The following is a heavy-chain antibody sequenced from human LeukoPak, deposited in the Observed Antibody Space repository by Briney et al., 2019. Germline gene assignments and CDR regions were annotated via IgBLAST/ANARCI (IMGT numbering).Heavy chain of an antibody. CDR2: IYYSGST. V-gene: IGHV4-59*01. CDR3: ARVGGTNYYYYGMDV. J-gene: IGHJ6*02. Sequence: PSETLSLTCTVSGGSISSYYWSWVRQPPGKGLEWIGYIYYSGSTNYNPSLKSRVTISVDTSKNQFSLKLSSVTAADTAVYYCARVGGTNYYYYGMDVWGQGTTVTVSS. CDR1: GGSISSYY. D-gene: IGHD1-1*01.